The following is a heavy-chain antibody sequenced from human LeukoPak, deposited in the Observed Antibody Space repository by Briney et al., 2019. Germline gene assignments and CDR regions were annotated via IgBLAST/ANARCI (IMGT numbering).Heavy chain of an antibody. J-gene: IGHJ6*03. CDR1: GYTFTGYY. CDR3: ARDRIFGELWVYMDV. CDR2: INPNSGGT. Sequence: ASVKVSCKASGYTFTGYYMHWVRQAPGQGLEWMGWINPNSGGTDYAKKFQGRVSMTRDTSISIAYMELSRLRSDDTALYYCARDRIFGELWVYMDVWGKGTTVTVSS. V-gene: IGHV1-2*02. D-gene: IGHD3-10*01.